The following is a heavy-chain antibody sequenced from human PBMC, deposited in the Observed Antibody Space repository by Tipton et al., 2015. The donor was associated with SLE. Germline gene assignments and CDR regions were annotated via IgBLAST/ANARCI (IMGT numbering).Heavy chain of an antibody. CDR1: GFTFSSYG. D-gene: IGHD6-13*01. CDR2: ISWDGGST. CDR3: AKVRAAAGIPWFDP. V-gene: IGHV3-NL1*01. J-gene: IGHJ5*02. Sequence: SGFTFSSYGMHWVRQAPGKGLEWVSLISWDGGSTYYADSVKGRFTISRDNSKNTLYLQMNSLRAEDTAVYYCAKVRAAAGIPWFDPWGQGTLVTVSS.